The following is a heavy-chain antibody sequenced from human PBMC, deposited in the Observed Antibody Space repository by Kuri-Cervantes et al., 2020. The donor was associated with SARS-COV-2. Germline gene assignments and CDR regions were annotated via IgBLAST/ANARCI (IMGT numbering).Heavy chain of an antibody. CDR2: FDPEDGET. V-gene: IGHV1-24*01. D-gene: IGHD6-6*01. CDR3: ARTIAAHQSGWFDP. CDR1: GGTFSSYA. J-gene: IGHJ5*02. Sequence: ASVKVSCKASGGTFSSYALSWVRQAPGKGLEWMGGFDPEDGETIYAQKFQGRVTMTEDTSTDTAYMELSSLRSEDTAVYYCARTIAAHQSGWFDPWGQGTLVTVSS.